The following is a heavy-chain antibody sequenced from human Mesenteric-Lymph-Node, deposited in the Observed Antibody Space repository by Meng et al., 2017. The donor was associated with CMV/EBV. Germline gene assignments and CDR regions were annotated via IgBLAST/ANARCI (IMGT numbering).Heavy chain of an antibody. CDR3: VKMAFGELAHFDY. V-gene: IGHV3-33*06. D-gene: IGHD3-10*01. Sequence: GGSLRLSCAASGFSFNSYGMNWVRQAPGKGLEWVALIYYDESKKYYADSVKGRFTIARDNSKNTLYLQMNSVRADDTAVYYCVKMAFGELAHFDYWGQGTLVTVSS. CDR1: GFSFNSYG. J-gene: IGHJ4*02. CDR2: IYYDESKK.